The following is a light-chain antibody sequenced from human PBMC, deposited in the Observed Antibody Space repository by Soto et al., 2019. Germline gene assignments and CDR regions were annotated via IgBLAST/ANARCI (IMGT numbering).Light chain of an antibody. CDR3: QRFAGS. CDR2: DAF. CDR1: QGISTK. J-gene: IGKJ4*02. V-gene: IGKV3-20*01. Sequence: EIVMTQSPATLSVSPGERATLSCRASQGISTKSAWYQQKPGQAPRLLIYDAFSRATGIPDRFSGRGSGTDFTLILSRLEPEDFAVYYCQRFAGSFGGGTKVDIK.